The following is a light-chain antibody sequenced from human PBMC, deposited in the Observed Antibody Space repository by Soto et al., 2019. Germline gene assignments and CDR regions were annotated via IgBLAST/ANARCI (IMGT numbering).Light chain of an antibody. CDR3: QQYGSSPLFT. V-gene: IGKV3-20*01. J-gene: IGKJ3*01. Sequence: DIVLTQSPGTLSLSPGERATLSCRASQSVSSNYLAWYQQKPGQAPRLLIYGASSRSTGIPDRFSGSGSGTHFTLTISRLEPEDFAMYYCQQYGSSPLFTFGPGTKVDIK. CDR2: GAS. CDR1: QSVSSNY.